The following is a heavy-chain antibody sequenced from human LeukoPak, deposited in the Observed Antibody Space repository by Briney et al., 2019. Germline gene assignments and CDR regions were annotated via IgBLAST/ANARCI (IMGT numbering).Heavy chain of an antibody. CDR2: ISSGGGTI. D-gene: IGHD6-6*01. J-gene: IGHJ4*02. CDR1: GFTFSNYG. CDR3: ARGGSARPDY. V-gene: IGHV3-48*01. Sequence: GGSLRLSCAASGFTFSNYGMNWVRQAPGKGLEWVSYISSGGGTIQYADSVKGRCTISRDRARSSLYLQVNSLRAEDTAVYYCARGGSARPDYWGQGTLVTVSS.